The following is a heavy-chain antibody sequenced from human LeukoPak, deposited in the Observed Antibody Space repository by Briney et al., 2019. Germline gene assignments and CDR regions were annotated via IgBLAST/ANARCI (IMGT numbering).Heavy chain of an antibody. CDR3: ARLTYYYDSSGYYYTNWFDP. Sequence: ASVKVSCKASGYTFTSYDINWVRQATGQGLEWMGSMNPNSGNTGYAQKFQGRVTMTRNTSISTAYMELSSLRSEDTAVYYCARLTYYYDSSGYYYTNWFDPWGQGTLVTVSS. J-gene: IGHJ5*02. D-gene: IGHD3-22*01. CDR1: GYTFTSYD. CDR2: MNPNSGNT. V-gene: IGHV1-8*01.